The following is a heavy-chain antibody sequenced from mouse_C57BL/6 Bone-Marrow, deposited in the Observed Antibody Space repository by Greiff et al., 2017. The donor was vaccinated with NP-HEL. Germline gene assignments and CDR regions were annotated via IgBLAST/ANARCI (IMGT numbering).Heavy chain of an antibody. D-gene: IGHD2-1*01. V-gene: IGHV1-26*01. J-gene: IGHJ2*01. Sequence: EVQLQQSGPELVKPGASVKISCKASGYTFTDYYMNWVKQSHGKSLEWIGDINPNNGGTSYNQKFKGKATLTVDKSSSTAYMELRSLTSEDSAVYYCARSLPYYWGQGTTLTVSS. CDR1: GYTFTDYY. CDR3: ARSLPYY. CDR2: INPNNGGT.